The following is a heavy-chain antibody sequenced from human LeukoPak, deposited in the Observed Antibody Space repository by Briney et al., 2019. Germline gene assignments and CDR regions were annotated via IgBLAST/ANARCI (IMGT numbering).Heavy chain of an antibody. CDR1: GFTVSSNY. J-gene: IGHJ4*02. CDR3: ARDATLGYFDY. V-gene: IGHV3-53*01. Sequence: PGGSLRLSCAASGFTVSSNYVSWVRQAPGKGLEWVSVIYSGGSTYYADSVKGRFTISRDNSKNTLYLQMNSLRAEDTAVYYCARDATLGYFDYWGQGTLVTVSS. CDR2: IYSGGST.